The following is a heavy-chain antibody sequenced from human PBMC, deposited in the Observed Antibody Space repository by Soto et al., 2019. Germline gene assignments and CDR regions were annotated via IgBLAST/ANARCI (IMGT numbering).Heavy chain of an antibody. V-gene: IGHV4-4*02. CDR3: ARRLFVRGSLGYYDY. CDR2: IFHSGSS. D-gene: IGHD3-10*02. Sequence: QVHLQESGPGLVKPSETLSLTCSVSNDSIRSDNWWSWVRQPPGKGLEWIGEIFHSGSSNNNPSLKNRVTLSINKPKNAFALNMTSVTAADTAVYYCARRLFVRGSLGYYDYWGQGTLVTVSS. CDR1: NDSIRSDNW. J-gene: IGHJ4*02.